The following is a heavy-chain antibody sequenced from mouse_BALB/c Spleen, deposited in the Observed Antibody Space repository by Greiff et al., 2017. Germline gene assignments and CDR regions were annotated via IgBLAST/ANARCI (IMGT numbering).Heavy chain of an antibody. J-gene: IGHJ4*01. CDR1: GFDFSRFW. Sequence: EVKVVESGGGLVQPGGSLKLSCAASGFDFSRFWMRWVRQAPGKGLEWIGEINPDSSTINYTPSLKDKFIISRDNAKNTLYLQMSKVRSEDTALYYRARLGPYYYAMDYWGQGTSVTVSS. V-gene: IGHV4-1*02. CDR3: ARLGPYYYAMDY. CDR2: INPDSSTI.